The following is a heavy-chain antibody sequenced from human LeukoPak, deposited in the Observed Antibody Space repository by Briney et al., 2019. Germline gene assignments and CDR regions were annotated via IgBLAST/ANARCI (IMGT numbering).Heavy chain of an antibody. V-gene: IGHV3-21*06. CDR2: ISGSSSYI. Sequence: GGSLRLSCAASGFTFSSYGMSWVRQAPGKGLEWVSSISGSSSYIYYADSVRGRFTISRDNAKNSLYLQMNSLRAEDTAVYYCARDGTPYSSSWYELGWFDPWGQGTLVTVSS. J-gene: IGHJ5*02. CDR1: GFTFSSYG. CDR3: ARDGTPYSSSWYELGWFDP. D-gene: IGHD6-13*01.